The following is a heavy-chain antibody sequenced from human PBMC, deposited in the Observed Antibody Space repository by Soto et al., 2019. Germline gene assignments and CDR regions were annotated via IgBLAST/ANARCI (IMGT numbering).Heavy chain of an antibody. CDR1: GFTFDDYA. Sequence: GGSLRLSCAASGFTFDDYAMHWVRQAPGKGLEWVSGISWNSGSIGYADSVKGRFTISRDNAKNSLYLQMNSLRAEDTALYYCAKTAQLYGDYYYYMDVWGKGTTVTVSS. V-gene: IGHV3-9*01. D-gene: IGHD3-10*02. CDR2: ISWNSGSI. J-gene: IGHJ6*03. CDR3: AKTAQLYGDYYYYMDV.